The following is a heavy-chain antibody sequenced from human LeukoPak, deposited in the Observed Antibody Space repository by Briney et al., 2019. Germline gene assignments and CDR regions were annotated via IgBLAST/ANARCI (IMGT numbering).Heavy chain of an antibody. CDR1: GFTFSNYG. CDR3: AELGITMIGGV. D-gene: IGHD3-10*02. CDR2: ITATSSST. Sequence: GGSLRLSCAASGFTFSNYGMSWVRQAPGKGLEWVSAITATSSSTYDADSVQGRFTISRDNAKNSLYLQMNSLRAEDTAVYYCAELGITMIGGVWGKGTTVTISS. V-gene: IGHV3-23*01. J-gene: IGHJ6*04.